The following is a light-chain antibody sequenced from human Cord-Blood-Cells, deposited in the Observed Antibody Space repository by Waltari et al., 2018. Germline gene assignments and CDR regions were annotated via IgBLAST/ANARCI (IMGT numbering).Light chain of an antibody. Sequence: DSQITESPSSVSASVAAIVTITRRASQGISSWLARYQQKPGKAPKLLIYAASSLQSRVPSRCSGSGSGTDFTLTISSLQPEDFATYYCQQANSFPLTFGGGTKVEIK. J-gene: IGKJ4*01. V-gene: IGKV1-12*01. CDR1: QGISSW. CDR2: AAS. CDR3: QQANSFPLT.